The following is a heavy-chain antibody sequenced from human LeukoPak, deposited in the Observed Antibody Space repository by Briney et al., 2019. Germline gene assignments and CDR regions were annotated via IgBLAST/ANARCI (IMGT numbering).Heavy chain of an antibody. CDR1: GGTFSSYA. J-gene: IGHJ6*02. Sequence: SVKVSCKASGGTFSSYAISWVRQAPGQGLEWMGRIIPILGIANYAQKFQGGVTITADKSTSTAYMELSSLRSEDTAVYYCASVGIVVVITGYYGMDVWGQGTTVTVSS. D-gene: IGHD3-22*01. V-gene: IGHV1-69*04. CDR2: IIPILGIA. CDR3: ASVGIVVVITGYYGMDV.